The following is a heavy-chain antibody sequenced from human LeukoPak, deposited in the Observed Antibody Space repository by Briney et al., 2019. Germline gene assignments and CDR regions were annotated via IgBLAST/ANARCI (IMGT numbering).Heavy chain of an antibody. CDR2: ISAYNGNT. J-gene: IGHJ4*02. CDR1: XYTFTSXX. CDR3: ARDPPRRAAAGTPLPHY. D-gene: IGHD6-13*01. V-gene: IGHV1-18*01. Sequence: VXVSCXXXXYTFTSXXISWVRQAXGQGLEWMGWISAYNGNTNYAQKLQGRVTMTTDTSTSTAYMELRSLRSDDTAVYYCARDPPRRAAAGTPLPHYWGQGTLVTVSS.